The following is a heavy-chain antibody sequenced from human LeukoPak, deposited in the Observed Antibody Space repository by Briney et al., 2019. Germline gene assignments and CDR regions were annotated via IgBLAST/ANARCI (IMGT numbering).Heavy chain of an antibody. V-gene: IGHV3-74*01. J-gene: IGHJ5*02. D-gene: IGHD5-12*01. Sequence: GGSLRLSCAASGFTFNTYWMHWVRQAPGQGLEWVSRVHSDGNSTNYADSVKGRFTISRDNAKNTLSLQMNSRRAEDTAVYYCARGSSTRLDPWGQGTLVTVSS. CDR2: VHSDGNST. CDR1: GFTFNTYW. CDR3: ARGSSTRLDP.